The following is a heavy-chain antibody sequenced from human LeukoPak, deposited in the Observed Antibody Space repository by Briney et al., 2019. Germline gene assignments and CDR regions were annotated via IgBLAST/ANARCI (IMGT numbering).Heavy chain of an antibody. CDR1: GGSFSGYY. J-gene: IGHJ5*02. CDR3: ARGPPYYGSGRKPNWFDP. CDR2: INHSGST. V-gene: IGHV4-34*01. Sequence: SGTLSLTCAVYGGSFSGYYWSWIRQPPGKGLEWIGEINHSGSTNYNPSLKSRVTISVGTSKNQFSLKLSSVTAADTAVYYCARGPPYYGSGRKPNWFDPWGQGTLVTVSS. D-gene: IGHD3-10*01.